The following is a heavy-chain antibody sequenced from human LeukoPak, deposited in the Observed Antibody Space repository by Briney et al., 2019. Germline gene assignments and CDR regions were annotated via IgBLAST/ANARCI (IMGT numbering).Heavy chain of an antibody. CDR2: INHSGST. J-gene: IGHJ4*02. CDR3: ARSLVAAGQYYFDY. V-gene: IGHV4-34*01. D-gene: IGHD6-13*01. Sequence: PSETLSLTCAVYGGSFSGYYWSWIRQPPGKGLEWIGEINHSGSTNYNPSLKSRVTISVDTSKNQFSLKLSSVTAADTAVYYCARSLVAAGQYYFDYWGQGTLVTVSS. CDR1: GGSFSGYY.